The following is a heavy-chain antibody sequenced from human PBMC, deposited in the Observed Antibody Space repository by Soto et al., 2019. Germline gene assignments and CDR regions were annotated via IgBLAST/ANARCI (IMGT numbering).Heavy chain of an antibody. CDR3: ARGNYDSTRFGFDY. J-gene: IGHJ4*02. CDR2: INPNSGGT. Sequence: GASVKVSCKASGYTFTGYYMHWVLQAPGQGLEWMGWINPNSGGTNYAQKFQGWVTMTRDTSISTAYMELSRLRSDDTAVYYCARGNYDSTRFGFDYWGQGTLVTVSS. V-gene: IGHV1-2*04. CDR1: GYTFTGYY. D-gene: IGHD3-22*01.